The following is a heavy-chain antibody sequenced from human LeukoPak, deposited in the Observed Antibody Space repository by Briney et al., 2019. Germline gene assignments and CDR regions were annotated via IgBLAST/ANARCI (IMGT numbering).Heavy chain of an antibody. D-gene: IGHD7-27*01. CDR1: GFIFSNYG. CDR2: TRNDGGNK. CDR3: VRDYNWGTDY. J-gene: IGHJ4*02. V-gene: IGHV3-30*02. Sequence: PGGSLRLSCAASGFIFSNYGMHWVRQAPGKGLEWVAYTRNDGGNKYYADSVKGRFTLSRDNSKNTVDLQMNSLRAEDTALYHCVRDYNWGTDYWGQGTLVTVSS.